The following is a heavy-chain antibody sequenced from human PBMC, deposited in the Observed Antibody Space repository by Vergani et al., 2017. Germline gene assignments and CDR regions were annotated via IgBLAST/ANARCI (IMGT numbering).Heavy chain of an antibody. CDR1: GGTFSSYA. D-gene: IGHD5-18*01. CDR3: ERETLEPAMVHNHYYYYYMDV. V-gene: IGHV1-69*01. Sequence: QVQLVQSGAEVKKPGSSVKVSCKASGGTFSSYAISWVRQAPGQGLEWMGGIIPIFGTANYAQKFQGRVTITADESTSTAYMELSSLRSEDTAVYYCERETLEPAMVHNHYYYYYMDVWGKGTTVTVSS. J-gene: IGHJ6*03. CDR2: IIPIFGTA.